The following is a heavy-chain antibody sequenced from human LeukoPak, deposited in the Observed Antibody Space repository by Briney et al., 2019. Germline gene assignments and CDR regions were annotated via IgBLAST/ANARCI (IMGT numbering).Heavy chain of an antibody. CDR2: IRSKANSYAT. Sequence: PGGSLRLSCAASGFTFSGSATHWVRQASGKGLEWVGRIRSKANSYATAYAASVKGRFTISRDDSKNTAYLQMNSLKTEDTAVYYCTYIVATTNYGMDVWGQGTTVTVSS. J-gene: IGHJ6*02. CDR1: GFTFSGSA. V-gene: IGHV3-73*01. D-gene: IGHD5-12*01. CDR3: TYIVATTNYGMDV.